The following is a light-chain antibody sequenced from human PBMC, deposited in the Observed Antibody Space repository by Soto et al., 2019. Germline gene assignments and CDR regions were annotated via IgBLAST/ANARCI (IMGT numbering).Light chain of an antibody. V-gene: IGKV3-15*01. Sequence: DIVLTQSPATLSVSPGDRVTLSCRASQSLTTNLAWYQHKPGQSPRLLIYGGSARATGIPARFSGGGSGAQYTLTISSLQSEDFAVYYCQQYDKWPLTFGQGTQVEIK. J-gene: IGKJ1*01. CDR1: QSLTTN. CDR2: GGS. CDR3: QQYDKWPLT.